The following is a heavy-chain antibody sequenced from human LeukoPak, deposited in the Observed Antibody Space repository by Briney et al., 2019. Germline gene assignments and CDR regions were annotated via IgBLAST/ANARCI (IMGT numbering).Heavy chain of an antibody. D-gene: IGHD4-17*01. V-gene: IGHV4-30-2*01. CDR1: GGSIGSSY. CDR2: IYHSGST. CDR3: ASSWPDGVDAFDI. Sequence: NSSETLSLTCTVSGGSIGSSYWSWIRQPPGKGLEWIGYIYHSGSTYYNPSLKSRVTISVDRSKNQFSLKLSSVTAADTAVYYCASSWPDGVDAFDIWGQGTMVTVSS. J-gene: IGHJ3*02.